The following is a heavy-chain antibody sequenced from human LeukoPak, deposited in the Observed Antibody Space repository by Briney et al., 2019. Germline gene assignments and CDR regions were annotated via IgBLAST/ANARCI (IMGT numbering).Heavy chain of an antibody. CDR2: IIPIFGTA. CDR3: AREGFAVTSYYYYYGMDV. D-gene: IGHD4-17*01. V-gene: IGHV1-69*13. J-gene: IGHJ6*02. CDR1: GGTFSSYA. Sequence: SVKVSCKASGGTFSSYAISWVRQAPGQGLEWMGGIIPIFGTANYAQKFQGRVTITADESTSTAYMELSSPRSEDTAVYYCAREGFAVTSYYYYYGMDVWGQGTTVTVSS.